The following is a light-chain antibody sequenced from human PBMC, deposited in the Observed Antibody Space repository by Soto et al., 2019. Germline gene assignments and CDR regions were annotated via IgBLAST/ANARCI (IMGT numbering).Light chain of an antibody. V-gene: IGKV1-8*01. CDR3: QQTYSSPRT. CDR2: DAS. CDR1: QGIGSY. Sequence: AIRMTQSPSSFSASTGDRVTITCRASQGIGSYLAWYQQKPGKAPKLLIYDASTLQSGVPSRFSGSGSGTDFTLNISSLQPEDFATYYCQQTYSSPRTFGQGTKVDI. J-gene: IGKJ1*01.